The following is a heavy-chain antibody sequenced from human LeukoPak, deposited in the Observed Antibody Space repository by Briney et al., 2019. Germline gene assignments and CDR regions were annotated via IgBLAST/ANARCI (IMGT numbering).Heavy chain of an antibody. CDR3: ARERTVTTGGHYYYGMDV. CDR2: IWYDGSNK. J-gene: IGHJ6*02. D-gene: IGHD4-17*01. Sequence: GGSLRLSCAASGFTFSSYGMHWVRQAPGKGLEWVAVIWYDGSNKYYADSVKGRFTISRDNSKNTLYLQMNSLRAEDTAVYYCARERTVTTGGHYYYGMDVWGQGTTVTVSS. V-gene: IGHV3-33*01. CDR1: GFTFSSYG.